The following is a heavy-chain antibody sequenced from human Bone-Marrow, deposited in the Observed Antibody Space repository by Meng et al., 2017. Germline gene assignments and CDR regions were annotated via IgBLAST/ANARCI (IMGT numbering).Heavy chain of an antibody. CDR1: GGTFSSYA. D-gene: IGHD3-16*01. Sequence: SVQVSCKSSGGTFSSYAISWLRQAPGQGLEWMGGIIPIFGTANYAQKFQGRVTITADKSTSTAYMELSSLRSEDTAVYYCARDPVGGAHYYYYGMDVWGQGTTVTVSS. J-gene: IGHJ6*02. CDR2: IIPIFGTA. CDR3: ARDPVGGAHYYYYGMDV. V-gene: IGHV1-69*06.